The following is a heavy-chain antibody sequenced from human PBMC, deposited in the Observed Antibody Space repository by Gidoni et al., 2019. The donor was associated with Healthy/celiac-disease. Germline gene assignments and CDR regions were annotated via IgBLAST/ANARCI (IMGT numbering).Heavy chain of an antibody. V-gene: IGHV4-34*01. CDR3: ARVGAYCGGDCYSLDAFDI. Sequence: QVQLQQWGAGLLKPSETLSLTCAVYGGSFSGYYWRWIRQPPGKGLEWIGEINHSGSTNYNPSLKSRVTISVDTSKNQFSLKLSSVTAADTAVYYCARVGAYCGGDCYSLDAFDIWGQGTMVTVSS. J-gene: IGHJ3*02. CDR2: INHSGST. D-gene: IGHD2-21*02. CDR1: GGSFSGYY.